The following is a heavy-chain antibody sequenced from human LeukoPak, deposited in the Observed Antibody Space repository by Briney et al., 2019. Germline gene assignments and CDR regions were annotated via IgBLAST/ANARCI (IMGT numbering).Heavy chain of an antibody. D-gene: IGHD6-19*01. V-gene: IGHV3-23*01. CDR3: ARASWIAVAATNWIDP. Sequence: PGGSLRLSCAASGFTFSSYAMSWVRQAPGKGLEWVSDISGSGGNTYYADSVRGRFTISRDNSKNTLYLQMNSLRAEDTAVYYCARASWIAVAATNWIDPWGQGTLVTVSS. CDR2: ISGSGGNT. J-gene: IGHJ5*02. CDR1: GFTFSSYA.